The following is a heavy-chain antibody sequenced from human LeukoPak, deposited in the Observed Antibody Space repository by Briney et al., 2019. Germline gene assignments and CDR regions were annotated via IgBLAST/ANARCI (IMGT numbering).Heavy chain of an antibody. CDR1: GYTFTSYG. V-gene: IGHV1-18*01. CDR3: ARDGLYYDILTGLFPYYYYYYMDV. J-gene: IGHJ6*03. Sequence: ASVTVSFKASGYTFTSYGISWVRQAPGQGLEWMGWISAYNGNTNYSQKLQGRVTMTTDTSTSTAYMELRSLRSDDTAVYYCARDGLYYDILTGLFPYYYYYYMDVWGKGTTVTISS. D-gene: IGHD3-9*01. CDR2: ISAYNGNT.